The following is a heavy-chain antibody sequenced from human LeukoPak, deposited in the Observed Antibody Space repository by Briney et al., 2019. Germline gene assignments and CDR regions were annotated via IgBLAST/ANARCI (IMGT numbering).Heavy chain of an antibody. J-gene: IGHJ4*02. Sequence: GGSLRLSCAASGFTFSSYSMNWVRQAPGKGLEWVSSISSSSSYIYYADSVKGRFTISRDNAKNSLYLQMNSLRAEDTAVYYCAAGYCSSTSCWGSVDYWGQGTLVTVSS. CDR1: GFTFSSYS. D-gene: IGHD2-2*03. CDR2: ISSSSSYI. CDR3: AAGYCSSTSCWGSVDY. V-gene: IGHV3-21*01.